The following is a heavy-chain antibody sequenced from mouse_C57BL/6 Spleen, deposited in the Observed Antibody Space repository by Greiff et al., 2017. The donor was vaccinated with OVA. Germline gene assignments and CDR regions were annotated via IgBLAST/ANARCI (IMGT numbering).Heavy chain of an antibody. D-gene: IGHD1-1*01. CDR1: GYAFSSYW. CDR3: ASLDGSSPAWFAY. CDR2: IYPGDGDT. V-gene: IGHV1-80*01. J-gene: IGHJ3*01. Sequence: QQSGAELVKPGASVKISCKASGYAFSSYWMNWVKQRPGKGLEWIGQIYPGDGDTNYNGKFKGKATLTADKSSSTAYMQLSSLTSEDSAVYFCASLDGSSPAWFAYWGQGTLVTVSA.